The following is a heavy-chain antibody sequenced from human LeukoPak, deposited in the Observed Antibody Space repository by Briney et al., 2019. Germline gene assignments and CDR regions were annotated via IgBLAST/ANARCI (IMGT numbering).Heavy chain of an antibody. CDR1: GFTFSSYA. CDR3: AKQLGYCSDGSCYFPY. CDR2: ISASSSI. V-gene: IGHV3-23*01. D-gene: IGHD2-15*01. J-gene: IGHJ4*02. Sequence: GGSLRLSCAASGFTFSSYAMNWVRQAPGKGLEWVSGISASSSIYYADSVQGRFTISRDNSKSTLCLQMNSLRAEDTAVYYCAKQLGYCSDGSCYFPYWGQGTLVTVSS.